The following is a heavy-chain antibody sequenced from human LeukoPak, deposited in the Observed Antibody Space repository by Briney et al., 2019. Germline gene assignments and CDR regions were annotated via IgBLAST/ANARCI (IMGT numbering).Heavy chain of an antibody. CDR3: ARGPLEYCSSTSCYTRDY. D-gene: IGHD2-2*02. Sequence: ASLKVSCRASGYTFTSYDINWVRQATGQGLEWMGWMNPNSGNTGYAQKFQGRVTMTRNTSISTAYMELSSLRSEDTAVYYCARGPLEYCSSTSCYTRDYWGQGTLVTVSS. CDR2: MNPNSGNT. V-gene: IGHV1-8*01. J-gene: IGHJ4*02. CDR1: GYTFTSYD.